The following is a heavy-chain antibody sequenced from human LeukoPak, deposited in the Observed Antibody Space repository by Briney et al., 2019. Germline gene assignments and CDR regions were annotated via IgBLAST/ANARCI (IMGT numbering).Heavy chain of an antibody. CDR1: GGSISSGTYY. D-gene: IGHD6-19*01. V-gene: IGHV4-61*02. Sequence: SETLSLXCTVSGGSISSGTYYWSWIRQPAGKGLEWIGRIYTSGSTNYNPSLKSRVTISVDTSKNQFSLKLSSVTAADTAVYYCARDRVGVSSGWYYFDYWGQGTLVTVSS. J-gene: IGHJ4*02. CDR3: ARDRVGVSSGWYYFDY. CDR2: IYTSGST.